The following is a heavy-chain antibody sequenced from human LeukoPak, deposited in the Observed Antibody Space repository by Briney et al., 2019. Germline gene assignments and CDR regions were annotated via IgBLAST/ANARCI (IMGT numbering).Heavy chain of an antibody. CDR1: GFTFSSYW. V-gene: IGHV3-74*01. CDR2: INSDGNST. CDR3: ARGNYYGMDV. J-gene: IGHJ6*02. Sequence: PGGSLRLSCAASGFTFSSYWMHWVRQAPGKGLVCVSRINSDGNSTSYADSVKGRFTISRDNAKNTLYLQMNSLRAEDTAVYYCARGNYYGMDVWGQGTLVTVSS.